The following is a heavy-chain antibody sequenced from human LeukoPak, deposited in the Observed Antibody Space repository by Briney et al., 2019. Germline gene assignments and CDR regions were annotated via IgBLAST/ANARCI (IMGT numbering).Heavy chain of an antibody. V-gene: IGHV3-23*01. J-gene: IGHJ4*02. CDR1: GFTFSIYG. Sequence: GRSLRLSCEATGFTFSIYGMTWVRQAPGKGLEWVSAIVGSGVTTYYADSVKGRFTISRDNSKNTLYLQMNSLRAEDTAVYYCAKIQGYLDYWGQGTLVTVSS. CDR3: AKIQGYLDY. CDR2: IVGSGVTT.